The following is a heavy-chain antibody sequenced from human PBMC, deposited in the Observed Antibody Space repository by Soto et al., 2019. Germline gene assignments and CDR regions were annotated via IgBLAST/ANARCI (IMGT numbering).Heavy chain of an antibody. V-gene: IGHV1-8*01. J-gene: IGHJ4*02. CDR2: VSPDHGNA. D-gene: IGHD6-13*01. CDR3: AKTRGAAAGGCDY. Sequence: GASVKVSCKTSGYSFTDYDINWGRQAPGQGLEWMGWVSPDHGNAGYAQHFQGRLTLTTNTSINTAYMELNSLTSEDTAVYYCAKTRGAAAGGCDYWGQGTLVTVSS. CDR1: GYSFTDYD.